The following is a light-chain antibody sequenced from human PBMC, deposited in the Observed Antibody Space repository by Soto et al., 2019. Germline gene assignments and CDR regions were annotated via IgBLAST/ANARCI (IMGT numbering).Light chain of an antibody. V-gene: IGLV2-11*01. CDR3: CSYAGSYTYV. J-gene: IGLJ1*01. CDR2: DVS. CDR1: SSDIGAYDY. Sequence: QSALTQPASVSGSPGQSITISCTGTSSDIGAYDYVSWYQQHPGKAPKCIIYDVSKRPSGVPDRFSGSKSGNTASLTISGLQAEDEADYYCCSYAGSYTYVFGTGTKLTVL.